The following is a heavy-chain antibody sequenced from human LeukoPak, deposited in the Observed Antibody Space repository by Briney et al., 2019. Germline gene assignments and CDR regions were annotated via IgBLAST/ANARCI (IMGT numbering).Heavy chain of an antibody. Sequence: GGSLRLSCAASGFTFSTYAMSWVRQAPGKGLEWVSAMSGSGRSTYYAGSVKGRFTISRDNSKNTVYLQMNSLRAEDTAEYYCAKDMGEDGSYFLDYWGQGTLVTVSS. CDR1: GFTFSTYA. CDR2: MSGSGRST. D-gene: IGHD1-26*01. CDR3: AKDMGEDGSYFLDY. V-gene: IGHV3-23*01. J-gene: IGHJ4*02.